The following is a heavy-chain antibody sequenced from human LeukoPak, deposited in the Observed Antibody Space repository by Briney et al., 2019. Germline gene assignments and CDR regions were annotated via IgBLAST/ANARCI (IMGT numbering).Heavy chain of an antibody. CDR2: IYYSGST. Sequence: SETLSLTCTVSGGSISSYYWSWIRQPPGKGLEWIGYIYYSGSTNYNPSLKSRVTISVDTSKNQFSLKLSSVTAADTAVYYCARVSSSWSNNYFDYWGQGTLVTVSS. V-gene: IGHV4-59*01. CDR1: GGSISSYY. CDR3: ARVSSSWSNNYFDY. J-gene: IGHJ4*02. D-gene: IGHD6-13*01.